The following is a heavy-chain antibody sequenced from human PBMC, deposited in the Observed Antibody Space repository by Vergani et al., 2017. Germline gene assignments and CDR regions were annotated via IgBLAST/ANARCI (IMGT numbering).Heavy chain of an antibody. CDR2: IYSGGST. CDR1: GFTVSSNY. CDR3: ARSMQHITVTTLYYGMDV. D-gene: IGHD4-17*01. V-gene: IGHV3-66*02. Sequence: EVQLVESGGGLVQPGGSLRLSCAASGFTVSSNYMSWVRQAPGKGLEWVSVIYSGGSTYYADSVKGRFTISRDNSKNTLYLQMNSLRAEDTAVYYCARSMQHITVTTLYYGMDVWGQGTTVTVSS. J-gene: IGHJ6*02.